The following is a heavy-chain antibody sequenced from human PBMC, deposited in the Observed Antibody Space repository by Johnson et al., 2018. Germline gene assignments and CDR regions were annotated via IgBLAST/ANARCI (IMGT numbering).Heavy chain of an antibody. D-gene: IGHD3-16*01. CDR3: ARVSMPGEVLDY. J-gene: IGHJ4*02. V-gene: IGHV3-7*01. CDR1: GFTFSSYW. CDR2: IKQDGSQK. Sequence: VQLVESGGGLVQPGGSLRLSCAASGFTFSSYWMSWVRQAPGKGLEWVANIKQDGSQKFYVDSLKGRFTISRDNAKNSLHLQMNSLRVEGTAVYYCARVSMPGEVLDYWGQGTLVTVSS.